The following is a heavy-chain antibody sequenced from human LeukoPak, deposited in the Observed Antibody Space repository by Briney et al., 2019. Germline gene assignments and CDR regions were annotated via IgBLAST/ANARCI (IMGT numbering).Heavy chain of an antibody. J-gene: IGHJ5*02. CDR1: GFTFDDYA. Sequence: GGSLRLSCVASGFTFDDYAMHWVRQAPGKGLEWVANIKQDGSEKYYVDSVKGRFTISRDNAKNSLYLQMNSLRAEDTAVYYCARDQGPWGQGTLVTVSS. CDR2: IKQDGSEK. V-gene: IGHV3-7*01. CDR3: ARDQGP.